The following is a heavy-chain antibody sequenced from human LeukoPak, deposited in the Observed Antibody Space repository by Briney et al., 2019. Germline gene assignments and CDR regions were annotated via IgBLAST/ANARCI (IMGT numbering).Heavy chain of an antibody. CDR1: GGSISSSSYY. V-gene: IGHV4-39*01. D-gene: IGHD6-13*01. CDR2: IYYSGST. CDR3: ARRGSTEKAFDY. Sequence: PSETLSLTCTVSGGSISSSSYYWGWIRQPPGKELEWIGSIYYSGSTYYDPSLKSRVTISVDTSKNQFSLKLSSVTAADTAVYYCARRGSTEKAFDYWGQGTLVTVSS. J-gene: IGHJ4*02.